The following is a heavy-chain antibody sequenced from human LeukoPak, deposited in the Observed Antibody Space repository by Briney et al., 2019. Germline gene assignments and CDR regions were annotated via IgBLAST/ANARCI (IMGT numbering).Heavy chain of an antibody. CDR1: GFTFRRYW. V-gene: IGHV3-7*01. J-gene: IGHJ4*02. CDR2: MNQDGSEK. Sequence: GGSLRLSCAASGFTFRRYWMTWVRQAPGKGLEWVANMNQDGSEKYYVDSVKGRLTISRDNAKNSLYLQMNSLRAEDTAVYYCARGITGTSPGYWGQGTLVTVSS. D-gene: IGHD1-7*01. CDR3: ARGITGTSPGY.